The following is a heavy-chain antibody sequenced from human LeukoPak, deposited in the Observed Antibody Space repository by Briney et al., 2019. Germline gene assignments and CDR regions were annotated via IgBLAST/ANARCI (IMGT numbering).Heavy chain of an antibody. Sequence: GGSLRLSCAASGFTFSSYAMSWVRQAPGKGLEWVSAISGSGGSTYYADSVKGRFTISRDNSKNTLYLQMNSLRAEDTAVYYCARGQTYCSSTSCLTGHDAFDIWGQGTMVTVSS. D-gene: IGHD2-2*01. V-gene: IGHV3-23*01. CDR2: ISGSGGST. CDR3: ARGQTYCSSTSCLTGHDAFDI. CDR1: GFTFSSYA. J-gene: IGHJ3*02.